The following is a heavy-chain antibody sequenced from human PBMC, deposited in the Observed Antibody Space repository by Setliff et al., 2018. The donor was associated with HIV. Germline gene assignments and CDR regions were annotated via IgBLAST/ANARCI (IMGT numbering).Heavy chain of an antibody. CDR2: IYFSESP. V-gene: IGHV4-39*01. CDR3: ARHYQDYVFDN. J-gene: IGHJ4*02. D-gene: IGHD4-17*01. Sequence: SETLSLTCSVSGDSISNPNYYWGWIRQPPGKGLEWIGSIYFSESPYYNPSLSSRVTISVDTSTNQFSLRLTSVTASDTAVYFCARHYQDYVFDNWGRGTLVTVSS. CDR1: GDSISNPNYY.